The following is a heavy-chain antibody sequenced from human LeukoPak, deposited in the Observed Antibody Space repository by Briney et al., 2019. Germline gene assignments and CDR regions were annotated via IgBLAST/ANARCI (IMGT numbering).Heavy chain of an antibody. CDR3: ARGYDILTGYSNYYYYGMDV. CDR1: GGSISSSNW. Sequence: NPSETLSLTCAVSGGSISSSNWWSWVRQPPGKGLEWIGEIYHSGSTNYNPSLKSRVTISVDTSKNQFSLKLSSVTAADTAVYYCARGYDILTGYSNYYYYGMDVWGQGTTVTVSS. D-gene: IGHD3-9*01. V-gene: IGHV4-4*02. J-gene: IGHJ6*02. CDR2: IYHSGST.